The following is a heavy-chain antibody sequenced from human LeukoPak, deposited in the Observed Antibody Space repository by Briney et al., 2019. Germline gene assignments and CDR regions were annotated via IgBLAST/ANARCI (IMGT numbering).Heavy chain of an antibody. V-gene: IGHV4-34*01. J-gene: IGHJ4*02. CDR2: INHSGST. D-gene: IGHD3-10*01. CDR3: ARLPRGEWPTDY. CDR1: GGSFSGYY. Sequence: SETLSLTCAVYGGSFSGYYWSWIRQPPGKGLEWIGEINHSGSTNYNPSLKSRVTISVDTYKNQFSLKLSSVTAADTAVYYCARLPRGEWPTDYWGQGTLVTVSS.